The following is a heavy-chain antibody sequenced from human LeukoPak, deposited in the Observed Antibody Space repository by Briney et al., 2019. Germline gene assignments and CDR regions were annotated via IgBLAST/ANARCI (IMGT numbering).Heavy chain of an antibody. D-gene: IGHD6-13*01. J-gene: IGHJ4*02. V-gene: IGHV3-23*01. CDR3: AKGIAAAGPYFDY. CDR2: ISGGGSST. Sequence: GGSLRLSCAASGFTFSSYAMSWVHQAPGKGLEWVSAISGGGSSTYYADSVKGRFTISRDNSKNTLYLQMNSLRAEDTAIYYCAKGIAAAGPYFDYWGQGTLVTVSS. CDR1: GFTFSSYA.